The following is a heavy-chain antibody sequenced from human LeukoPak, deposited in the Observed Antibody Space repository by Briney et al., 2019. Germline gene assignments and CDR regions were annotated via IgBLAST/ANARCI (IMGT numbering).Heavy chain of an antibody. CDR2: IYHSGST. CDR3: HVVPAGRASDY. Sequence: PSETLSLTCTVSGGSISSSSNYWGWLRQPPGTGLEWIGSIYHSGSTYYNPSLKSRVTISVDTSRNQFSLKLSSVAAADTAVYYCHVVPAGRASDYWGRGTLATVSS. D-gene: IGHD2-2*01. J-gene: IGHJ4*02. V-gene: IGHV4-39*01. CDR1: GGSISSSSNY.